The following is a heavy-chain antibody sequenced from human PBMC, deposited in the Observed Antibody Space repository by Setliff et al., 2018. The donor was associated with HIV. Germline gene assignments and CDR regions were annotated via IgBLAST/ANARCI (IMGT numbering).Heavy chain of an antibody. D-gene: IGHD6-6*01. Sequence: ASVKVSCKASGYTFTSYYMHWVRQAPGQGLEWMGIINPSSGSTTYAQKFQGRVTITRDTSTSIVYMELSSLRSEDTAVYYCARDPAPSSSASYFQHWGQGTPVTVSS. CDR2: INPSSGST. V-gene: IGHV1-46*01. CDR1: GYTFTSYY. CDR3: ARDPAPSSSASYFQH. J-gene: IGHJ1*01.